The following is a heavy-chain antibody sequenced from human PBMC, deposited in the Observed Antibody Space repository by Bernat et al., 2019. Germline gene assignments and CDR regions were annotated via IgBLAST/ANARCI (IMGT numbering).Heavy chain of an antibody. D-gene: IGHD2-15*01. Sequence: EVQLVESGGVLVQPGGSLRLSCAASGFTFSSYWMTWVRQAPGKGLEWVANINPDGRAEYYLDSVKGRFTITSDNAKTSHYLQMNSLRAEDTAVYYCTRIYCSGGSCQYFDNWGQGTLVTVSS. CDR2: INPDGRAE. J-gene: IGHJ4*02. CDR1: GFTFSSYW. CDR3: TRIYCSGGSCQYFDN. V-gene: IGHV3-7*03.